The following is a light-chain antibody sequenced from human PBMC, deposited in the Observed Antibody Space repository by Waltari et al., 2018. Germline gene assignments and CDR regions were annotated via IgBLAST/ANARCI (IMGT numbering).Light chain of an antibody. CDR2: DVS. J-gene: IGLJ3*02. CDR1: RSAIGGYKT. Sequence: SALTRPSPRCGGPGEAITNSPTLARSAIGGYKTVSSYQQHPGKAPKLMIYDVSKRPSGVSNRFSGSKSGNTASLTISGLQAEDEADYYCCSYAGSSTFWVFGGGTKLTVL. V-gene: IGLV2-23*02. CDR3: CSYAGSSTFWV.